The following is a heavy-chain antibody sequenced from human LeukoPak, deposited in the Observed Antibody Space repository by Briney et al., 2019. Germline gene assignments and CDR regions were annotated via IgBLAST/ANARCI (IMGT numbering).Heavy chain of an antibody. V-gene: IGHV1-46*01. Sequence: ASVKVSCKASGYTFTSYHMHWVRQAPGQGLEWMGIINPSGGSTSYAQKFQGRVTMTRDTSISTAYMELSRLRSDDTAVYYCARDGYCDGGSCSDYWGQGTLVTASS. CDR2: INPSGGST. CDR1: GYTFTSYH. CDR3: ARDGYCDGGSCSDY. J-gene: IGHJ4*02. D-gene: IGHD2-15*01.